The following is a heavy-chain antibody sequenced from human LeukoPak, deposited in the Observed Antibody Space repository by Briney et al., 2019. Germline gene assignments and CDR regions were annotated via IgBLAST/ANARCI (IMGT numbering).Heavy chain of an antibody. CDR3: ARGHYGLDY. Sequence: GGSLRLSCAASGFTFSDNYMSWIRQAPGKGLEWVSYISSSGNTTKNADSVKGRFTITRDNAKNSLYLQMNSLRAEDTAVYYCARGHYGLDYWGQGTLVTVSS. CDR2: ISSSGNTT. D-gene: IGHD3-10*01. V-gene: IGHV3-11*04. J-gene: IGHJ4*02. CDR1: GFTFSDNY.